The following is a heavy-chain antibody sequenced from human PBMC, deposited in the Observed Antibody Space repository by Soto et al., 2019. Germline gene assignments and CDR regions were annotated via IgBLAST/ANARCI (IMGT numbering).Heavy chain of an antibody. V-gene: IGHV4-31*01. J-gene: IGHJ5*02. D-gene: IGHD3-16*01. CDR3: ARDQGGRFDP. Sequence: QVQLQESGPGLVKPSQTLSLTCTVSGGSISSGYYYWSWIRQHPGKGLEWIGYIYYRGSTYYNPSLESPVTISVDTSKNQFSLQLSSVTAADTAVYYCARDQGGRFDPWGQGTLVTVSS. CDR1: GGSISSGYYY. CDR2: IYYRGST.